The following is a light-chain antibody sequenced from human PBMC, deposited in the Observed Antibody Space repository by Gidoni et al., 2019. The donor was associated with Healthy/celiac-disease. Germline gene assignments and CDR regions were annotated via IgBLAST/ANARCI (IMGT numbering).Light chain of an antibody. J-gene: IGLJ3*02. Sequence: QSVLTQPPSVSGAPGQRVTISCTGSSPNIGAGYDVHWYQQLPGTAPNLLIYGNSNRPAGVPVRFSGSKSGTSASLAITGLQSEDEADYYCQSYDSSLSGWVFGGGTKLTV. CDR3: QSYDSSLSGWV. V-gene: IGLV1-40*01. CDR1: SPNIGAGYD. CDR2: GNS.